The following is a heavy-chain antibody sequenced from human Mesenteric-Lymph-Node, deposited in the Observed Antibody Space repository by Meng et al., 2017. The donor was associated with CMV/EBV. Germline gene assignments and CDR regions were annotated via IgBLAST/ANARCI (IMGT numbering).Heavy chain of an antibody. CDR1: GGSFSGYY. CDR2: INHSGST. D-gene: IGHD3-9*01. V-gene: IGHV4-34*01. CDR3: ARGSSYDILTGYFDY. J-gene: IGHJ4*02. Sequence: QVQLRQWGAGLLKPSETLSVTCAFYGGSFSGYYWNWIRQSPEKGLEWIGEINHSGSTTYNPSFTSRIIISVDTSTNQISLNMSSVTAADTAVYYCARGSSYDILTGYFDYWGQGALVTVSS.